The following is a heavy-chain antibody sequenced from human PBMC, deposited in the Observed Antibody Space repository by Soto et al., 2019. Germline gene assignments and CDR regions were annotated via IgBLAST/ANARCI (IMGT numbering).Heavy chain of an antibody. V-gene: IGHV4-34*01. CDR3: ARVGLYAFDI. J-gene: IGHJ3*02. CDR2: INHSGST. CDR1: GGSFSGYY. Sequence: QVQLQQWGAGLLKPSETLSLTCAVYGGSFSGYYWSWIRQPQGKGLEWIGEINHSGSTNYNPSLKSRVTISVDTSKTQFSLKLSSVTAADTAVYYCARVGLYAFDIWGQGTMVTVSS.